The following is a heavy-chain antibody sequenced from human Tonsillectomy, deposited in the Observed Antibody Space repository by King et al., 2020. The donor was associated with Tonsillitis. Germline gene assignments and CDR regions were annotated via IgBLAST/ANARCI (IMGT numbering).Heavy chain of an antibody. CDR2: IYSGGSTT. V-gene: IGHV3-23*03. CDR1: GFTFSNYA. Sequence: VQLVESGGGLVQPGGSLRLSCAASGFTFSNYAMSWVRQAPGKGLEWVSVIYSGGSTTYYADSVKGRFTISRDNSKNTLYLQMNSLRAEDTAVYYCVKRSLVGAKENWGQGTLVTVSS. J-gene: IGHJ4*02. CDR3: VKRSLVGAKEN. D-gene: IGHD1-26*01.